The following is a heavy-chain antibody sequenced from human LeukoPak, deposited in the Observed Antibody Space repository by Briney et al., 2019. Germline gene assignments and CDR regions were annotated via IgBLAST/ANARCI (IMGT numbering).Heavy chain of an antibody. CDR1: GGSISSGGYY. J-gene: IGHJ6*02. V-gene: IGHV4-31*03. CDR2: IYYSGST. CDR3: ARVPSSPRNYYYYGMDV. D-gene: IGHD6-13*01. Sequence: SETLSLTCTVSGGSISSGGYYWSWIRQHPGRGLEGIGYIYYSGSTYYNPSLKRRVTISVDTSKNQFSLKLSSVTAADTVVYYCARVPSSPRNYYYYGMDVWGQGTTVTVSS.